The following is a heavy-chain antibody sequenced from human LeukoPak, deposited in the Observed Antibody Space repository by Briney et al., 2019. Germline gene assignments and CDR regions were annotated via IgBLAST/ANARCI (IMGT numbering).Heavy chain of an antibody. V-gene: IGHV3-48*01. CDR2: ISSGSKTI. CDR1: GFTFSNYK. Sequence: GGSLRLSCTASGFTFSNYKMNWVRQAPGQGLEWISHISSGSKTIYYADSAKGRFTISRDDAKNSLYLQMNGLSAEDTAVYYCAKTPLYYSYFYMDVWGKGTSVIVSS. CDR3: AKTPLYYSYFYMDV. J-gene: IGHJ6*03.